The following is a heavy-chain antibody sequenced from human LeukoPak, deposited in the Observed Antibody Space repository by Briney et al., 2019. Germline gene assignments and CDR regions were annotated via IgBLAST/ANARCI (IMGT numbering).Heavy chain of an antibody. V-gene: IGHV4-34*01. D-gene: IGHD4-17*01. J-gene: IGHJ4*02. CDR2: INHSGST. CDR1: GGSFSGYY. CDR3: ARNSPYMTTIDY. Sequence: SETLSLTCAVYGGSFSGYYWSWIRQPPGKGLEWIGEINHSGSTNYNPSLKSRVTISVDTSKNQFSLKLSSVTAADTAVYFCARNSPYMTTIDYWGQGSLVTVSS.